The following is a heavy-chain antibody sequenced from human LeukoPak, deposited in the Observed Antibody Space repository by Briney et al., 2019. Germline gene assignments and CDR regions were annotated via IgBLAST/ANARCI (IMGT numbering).Heavy chain of an antibody. D-gene: IGHD3-22*01. CDR3: ARSPTYYYDSSGYYYRNGGAFDI. J-gene: IGHJ3*02. V-gene: IGHV4-4*07. CDR2: ISSSGST. Sequence: SETLSLTCSVSGDSITYFYWSWIRQAAGKGLEWIGRISSSGSTDYNASLKSRVTISVDTSKNQFSLKLSSVTAADTAVYYCARSPTYYYDSSGYYYRNGGAFDIWGQGTMVTVSS. CDR1: GDSITYFY.